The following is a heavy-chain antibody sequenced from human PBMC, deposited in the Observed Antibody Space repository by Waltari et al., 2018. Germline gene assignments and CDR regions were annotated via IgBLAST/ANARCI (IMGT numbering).Heavy chain of an antibody. V-gene: IGHV1-2*02. J-gene: IGHJ4*02. CDR1: GYNFIGYY. Sequence: QVQLVQSGAEVKKPGASVNVSCKASGYNFIGYYIHWVRQAPGQGLEWMGWINPNTGGTKYAQKYQGRVTLTRDTSISTAHMELSSLGSDDMAVFYCARQAARNFDYWGQGTLVTVSS. CDR2: INPNTGGT. CDR3: ARQAARNFDY.